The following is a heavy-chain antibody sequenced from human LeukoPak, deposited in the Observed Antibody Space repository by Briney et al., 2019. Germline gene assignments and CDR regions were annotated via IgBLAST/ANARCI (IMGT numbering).Heavy chain of an antibody. CDR3: ARGGWNYLDY. Sequence: GGSLRLSCEASGFTFSRYWMHWVRQVPGKGLVWVSRINTDGRNTYYADSVKGRLTVSRGNAKNTLYLRMNSLRAEDTAVYYCARGGWNYLDYWGQGILVTVSS. CDR2: INTDGRNT. V-gene: IGHV3-74*01. CDR1: GFTFSRYW. J-gene: IGHJ4*02. D-gene: IGHD1-7*01.